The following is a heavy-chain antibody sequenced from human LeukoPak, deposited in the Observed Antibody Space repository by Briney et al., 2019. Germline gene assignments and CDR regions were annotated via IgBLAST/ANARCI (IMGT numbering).Heavy chain of an antibody. CDR3: ARTKLGRGSYGASIDY. D-gene: IGHD4-17*01. CDR2: IHTSGST. CDR1: GGSISSGSYY. Sequence: SETLSLTCTVSGGSISSGSYYWSWIRQPAGKGLEWIGRIHTSGSTNYNPSLKSRVTISVDTSKNQFSLKLSSVTAADTAVYYCARTKLGRGSYGASIDYWGQGTLVTVSS. V-gene: IGHV4-61*02. J-gene: IGHJ4*02.